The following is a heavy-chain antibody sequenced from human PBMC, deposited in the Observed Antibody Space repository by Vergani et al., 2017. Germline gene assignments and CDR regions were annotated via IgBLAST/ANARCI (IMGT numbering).Heavy chain of an antibody. V-gene: IGHV3-30*02. CDR1: GFTFSSYG. J-gene: IGHJ6*01. Sequence: QVQLVESGGGVVQPGGSLRLSCAASGFTFSSYGMHWVRQAPGKGLEWVAFIRYDGSNKYYADSVKGRFTISRDNSKNTLYLQMNSLRAEDTAVYYCAKDAGDWFGYSYSCYYCGRDVWGQGP. D-gene: IGHD3-22*01. CDR2: IRYDGSNK. CDR3: AKDAGDWFGYSYSCYYCGRDV.